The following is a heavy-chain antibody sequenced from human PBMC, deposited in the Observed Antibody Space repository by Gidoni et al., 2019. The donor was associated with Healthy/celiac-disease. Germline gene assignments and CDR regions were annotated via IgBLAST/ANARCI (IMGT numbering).Heavy chain of an antibody. Sequence: VQLVETGGGLIQPGGSLRLSCAASGFTVSSNYMSWVRQAPGKGLEWVSVSYSGGSTYYADSVKGRFTISRDNSKNTLYLQMNSLRAEDTAVYYCARANDYGDYYYFDYWGQGTLVTVSS. V-gene: IGHV3-53*02. CDR3: ARANDYGDYYYFDY. J-gene: IGHJ4*02. CDR1: GFTVSSNY. CDR2: SYSGGST. D-gene: IGHD4-17*01.